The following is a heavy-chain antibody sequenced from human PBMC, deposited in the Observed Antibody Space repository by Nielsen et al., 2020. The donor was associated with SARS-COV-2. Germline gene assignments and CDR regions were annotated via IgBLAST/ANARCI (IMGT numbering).Heavy chain of an antibody. CDR2: INHSGNT. V-gene: IGHV4-61*08. D-gene: IGHD3-22*01. J-gene: IGHJ4*02. Sequence: SETLSLTCTVSGGSISSGGYYWSWIRQPPGKGLEWFGEINHSGNTNYSPSLKSRVTISLDTSTNQFSLKLLSVTAADTAVYFCARAQHYYDGSGRRFFDYWGRGTLVTVSS. CDR3: ARAQHYYDGSGRRFFDY. CDR1: GGSISSGGYY.